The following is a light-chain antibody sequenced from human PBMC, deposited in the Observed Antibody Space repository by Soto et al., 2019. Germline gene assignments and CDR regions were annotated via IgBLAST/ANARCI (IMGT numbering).Light chain of an antibody. CDR1: SSDVGGYNF. CDR2: DVT. Sequence: QSALTQPRSVSGSPGQSVTLSCTGTSSDVGGYNFVSWYQQSPGKAPKVIIYDVTKRPSGVPDRFSGSKSGNTASLTISGLQAEDEADYYCCSYAGNYVYVFGTGTKVTVL. J-gene: IGLJ1*01. V-gene: IGLV2-11*01. CDR3: CSYAGNYVYV.